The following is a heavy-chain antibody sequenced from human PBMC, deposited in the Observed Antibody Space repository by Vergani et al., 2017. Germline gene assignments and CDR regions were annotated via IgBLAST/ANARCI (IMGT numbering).Heavy chain of an antibody. CDR1: GGSISSGDYY. V-gene: IGHV4-30-4*08. CDR2: IYYSGST. D-gene: IGHD3-22*01. J-gene: IGHJ3*02. Sequence: QVQLQQWGPGLVKPSQTLSLTCTVSGGSISSGDYYWSWICQPPGKGLEWIGYIYYSGSTNYNPSLKSRVTISVDTSKNQFSLKLSSVTAADTAVYYCARVTYYYDSSGYYDAFDIWGQGTMVTVSS. CDR3: ARVTYYYDSSGYYDAFDI.